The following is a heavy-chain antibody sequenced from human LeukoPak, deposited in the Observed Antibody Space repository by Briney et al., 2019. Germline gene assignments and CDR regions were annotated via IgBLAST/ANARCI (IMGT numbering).Heavy chain of an antibody. CDR3: ARVELNGSGWYGVCLF. CDR1: GYTFTSYG. CDR2: IIPIFGTA. D-gene: IGHD6-19*01. J-gene: IGHJ4*02. Sequence: SVKVSCKASGYTFTSYGISWVRQAPGQGLEWMGGIIPIFGTANYAQKFQGRVTITADESTGTAYMELRSLRSDDTAVYYCARVELNGSGWYGVCLFWGQGALVTVSS. V-gene: IGHV1-69*13.